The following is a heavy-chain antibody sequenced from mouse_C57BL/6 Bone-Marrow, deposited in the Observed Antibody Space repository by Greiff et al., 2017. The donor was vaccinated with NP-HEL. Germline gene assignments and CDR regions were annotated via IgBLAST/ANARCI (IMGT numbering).Heavy chain of an antibody. CDR3: ARHDGVVAGDAMDY. V-gene: IGHV5-12*01. Sequence: DVMLVESGGGLVQPGGSLKLSCAASGFTFSDYYMYWVRQTPEKRLEWVAYISNGGGSTYYPDTVKGRFTISRDNAKNTLYLQMSRLKSEDTAMYYCARHDGVVAGDAMDYWGQGTSVTVSS. D-gene: IGHD1-1*01. J-gene: IGHJ4*01. CDR2: ISNGGGST. CDR1: GFTFSDYY.